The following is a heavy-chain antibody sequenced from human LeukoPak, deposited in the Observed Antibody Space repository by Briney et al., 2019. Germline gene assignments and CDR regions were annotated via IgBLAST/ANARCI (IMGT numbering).Heavy chain of an antibody. CDR1: GFTFGTYA. CDR2: ISGSGGTS. V-gene: IGHV3-23*01. D-gene: IGHD3-10*01. CDR3: AKDQEGSGRYPHFHH. Sequence: GGSLRLSCAASGFTFGTYAMSWVRQAPGKGLEWVSAISGSGGTSYYADSVKGRFTISRDNSKNTLYLQMNSLRAEDTAVYYCAKDQEGSGRYPHFHHWGQGTLVTVSS. J-gene: IGHJ4*02.